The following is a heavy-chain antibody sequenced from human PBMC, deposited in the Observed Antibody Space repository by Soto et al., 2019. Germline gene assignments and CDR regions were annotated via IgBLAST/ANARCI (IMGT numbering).Heavy chain of an antibody. Sequence: SVKVSCKASGGTFSSYAISWVRQAPGQGLEWMGGIIPIFGTANYAQKFQGRVTITADESTSTAYMELSSLRSEDTAVYYCAGLVIAAAGTGRGFDPWGQGTLVTVSS. CDR1: GGTFSSYA. CDR2: IIPIFGTA. J-gene: IGHJ5*02. CDR3: AGLVIAAAGTGRGFDP. D-gene: IGHD6-13*01. V-gene: IGHV1-69*13.